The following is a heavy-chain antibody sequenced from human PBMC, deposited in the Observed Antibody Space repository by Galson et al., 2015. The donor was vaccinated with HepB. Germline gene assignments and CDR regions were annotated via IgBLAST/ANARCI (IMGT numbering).Heavy chain of an antibody. CDR2: INPHSGGT. V-gene: IGHV1-2*02. Sequence: SVKVSCKASGYTFTGYYIHWVRQVPGQGLEWMGWINPHSGGTNYAQKFQGRVTMTRDTSISTAYMELSSLRSDDTAVYYCASAACTYTTSCSPDFPWGQGTLVTVSS. J-gene: IGHJ5*02. CDR1: GYTFTGYY. D-gene: IGHD3-16*01. CDR3: ASAACTYTTSCSPDFP.